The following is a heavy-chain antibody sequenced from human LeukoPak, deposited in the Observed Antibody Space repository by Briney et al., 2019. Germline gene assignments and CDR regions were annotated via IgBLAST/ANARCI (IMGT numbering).Heavy chain of an antibody. CDR1: GGSISSYY. CDR3: AKHLAPSSGYLTLDY. J-gene: IGHJ4*02. D-gene: IGHD3-22*01. V-gene: IGHV4-59*08. Sequence: SETLSLTCTVSGGSISSYYWSWIRQTPGKGLEWIGHIYYSGSTSYNPSLKSRITISVDTSKNQFSLKLSSVTAADTAVYYCAKHLAPSSGYLTLDYWGQGTLVTVSS. CDR2: IYYSGST.